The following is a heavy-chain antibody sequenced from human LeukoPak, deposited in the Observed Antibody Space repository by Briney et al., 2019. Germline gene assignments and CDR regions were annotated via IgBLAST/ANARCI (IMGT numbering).Heavy chain of an antibody. CDR2: ISSNGVST. CDR3: VKEEGVLWNDVLDY. CDR1: GFTFSSYA. V-gene: IGHV3-64D*06. J-gene: IGHJ4*02. Sequence: PGGALRLSCSASGFTFSSYAMHWVRPAPGKGLEYVSAISSNGVSTYYADSAKGRFTISRDNSKNTLYLQMSSLRAEDTAGYYCVKEEGVLWNDVLDYWGQGTLVTVSS. D-gene: IGHD1-1*01.